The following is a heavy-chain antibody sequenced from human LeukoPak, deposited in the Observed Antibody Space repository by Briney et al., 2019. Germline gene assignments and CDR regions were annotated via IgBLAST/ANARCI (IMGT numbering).Heavy chain of an antibody. Sequence: GASLRLSCAASGFTFSSYAMSWVRQAPGKGLEWVANIKQDGSEKYYVDSVKGRFTISRDNAQNSLYLQMNSLRAEDTAVYYCARPRDSGWSKTWDYWGQGTLVTVSS. D-gene: IGHD6-13*01. V-gene: IGHV3-7*03. J-gene: IGHJ4*02. CDR3: ARPRDSGWSKTWDY. CDR1: GFTFSSYA. CDR2: IKQDGSEK.